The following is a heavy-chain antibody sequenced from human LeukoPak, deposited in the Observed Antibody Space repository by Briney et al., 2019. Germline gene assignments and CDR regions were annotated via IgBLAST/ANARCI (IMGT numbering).Heavy chain of an antibody. J-gene: IGHJ4*02. Sequence: GGSLRLSCAASGFTFSSSWMYWVRQAPGKGLVWVSRINSDESITTYADSVKGRFTISRDNAKNTLYLQMNSLRAEETAVYYCARGLVPGFLDYWGQGNPVTVSS. V-gene: IGHV3-74*01. CDR2: INSDESIT. CDR1: GFTFSSSW. CDR3: ARGLVPGFLDY. D-gene: IGHD4-11*01.